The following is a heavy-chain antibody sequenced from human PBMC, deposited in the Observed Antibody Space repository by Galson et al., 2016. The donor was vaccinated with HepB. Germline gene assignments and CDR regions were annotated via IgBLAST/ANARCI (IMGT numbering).Heavy chain of an antibody. J-gene: IGHJ5*02. CDR3: ARARPVYDILTGYYPNWFDP. CDR1: GGSISSSSYY. Sequence: SETLSLTCTVSGGSISSSSYYWGWIRQPPGKGLEWIGSIYYSGSTYYNPSLKSRVTISVDTSKNQFSLKLSSVTAADTAVYYCARARPVYDILTGYYPNWFDPWGLGTLVTVSS. CDR2: IYYSGST. V-gene: IGHV4-39*01. D-gene: IGHD3-9*01.